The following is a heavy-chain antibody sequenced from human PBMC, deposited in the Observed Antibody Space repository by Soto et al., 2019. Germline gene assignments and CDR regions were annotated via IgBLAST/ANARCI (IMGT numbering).Heavy chain of an antibody. CDR3: ARGREHDYSYVYYYYYGMDV. CDR2: INHSGST. CDR1: GGSFSGYY. D-gene: IGHD4-4*01. J-gene: IGHJ6*02. V-gene: IGHV4-34*01. Sequence: SQTLSLTCAVYGGSFSGYYWSWIRQPPGKGLEWIGEINHSGSTNYNPSLKSRVTISVDTSKNQFSLKLSSVTAADTAVYYCARGREHDYSYVYYYYYGMDVWGQGTTVTVSS.